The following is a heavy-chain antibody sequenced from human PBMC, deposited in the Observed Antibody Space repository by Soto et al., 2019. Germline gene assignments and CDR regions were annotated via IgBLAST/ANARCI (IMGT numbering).Heavy chain of an antibody. CDR1: GGSISSYY. D-gene: IGHD4-17*01. CDR3: ARRIGYGDYDPFFDY. V-gene: IGHV4-59*01. J-gene: IGHJ4*02. CDR2: IYYSGST. Sequence: SETLSLTCTVSGGSISSYYWSWIRQPPGKGLEWIGYIYYSGSTNYNPSLKSRVTISVDTSKNQFSLKLSSVTAADTAVYYCARRIGYGDYDPFFDYWGQGTLVTV.